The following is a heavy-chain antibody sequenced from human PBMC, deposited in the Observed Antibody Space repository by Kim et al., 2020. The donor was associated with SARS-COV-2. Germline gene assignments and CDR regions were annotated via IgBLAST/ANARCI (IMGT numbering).Heavy chain of an antibody. D-gene: IGHD1-26*01. CDR1: GASVSSSNYY. Sequence: SETLSLNCIVSGASVSSSNYYWGWIRQPPGKGLEWIGCIYFSGNTYYNPSLKSRVTVSVDTSKNQFSLKLNSVTAGDTAVYYCARQTGSQTGYFEYWGQG. V-gene: IGHV4-39*01. J-gene: IGHJ4*02. CDR3: ARQTGSQTGYFEY. CDR2: IYFSGNT.